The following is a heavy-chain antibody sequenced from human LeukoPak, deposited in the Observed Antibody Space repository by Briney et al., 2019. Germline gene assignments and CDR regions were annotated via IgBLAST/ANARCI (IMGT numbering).Heavy chain of an antibody. D-gene: IGHD3-16*01. CDR3: ARARPIMITFGGVKFDY. CDR1: GGSFSGYY. CDR2: INHSGST. Sequence: SETLSLTCAGYGGSFSGYYWSWIRQPPGKGLEWIGEINHSGSTNYNPSLKSRVTISVDTSKNQFSLKLSSVTAADTAVYYCARARPIMITFGGVKFDYWGQGTLVTVSS. V-gene: IGHV4-34*01. J-gene: IGHJ4*02.